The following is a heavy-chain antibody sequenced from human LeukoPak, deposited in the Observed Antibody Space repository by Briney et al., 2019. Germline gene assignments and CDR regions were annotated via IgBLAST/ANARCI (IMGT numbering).Heavy chain of an antibody. D-gene: IGHD3-10*01. CDR1: GFTFDDYV. CDR3: TRDSGSGSYRFDY. CDR2: IRTKTYGGTT. V-gene: IGHV3-49*03. Sequence: PGGSLRLSCTASGFTFDDYVMNWFRQAPGKGLEWVGFIRTKTYGGTTEYAASVKGRLTISRDDSECIAYLQMNSLQTEDTAVYYCTRDSGSGSYRFDYWGQGTLVTVSS. J-gene: IGHJ4*02.